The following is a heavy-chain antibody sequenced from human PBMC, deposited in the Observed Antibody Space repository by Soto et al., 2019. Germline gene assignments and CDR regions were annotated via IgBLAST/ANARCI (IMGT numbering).Heavy chain of an antibody. D-gene: IGHD5-18*01. CDR2: ISGSGDST. CDR1: GFTFSSYA. CDR3: AMGYSYAPFDP. J-gene: IGHJ5*02. V-gene: IGHV3-23*01. Sequence: GGSLRLSCAASGFTFSSYAMSWVRQAPGKGLEWVSGISGSGDSTYYADSVKGRFTISRDNSKNTLYLQMNSLRAEDTAVYCCAMGYSYAPFDPWGQGTLVTVSS.